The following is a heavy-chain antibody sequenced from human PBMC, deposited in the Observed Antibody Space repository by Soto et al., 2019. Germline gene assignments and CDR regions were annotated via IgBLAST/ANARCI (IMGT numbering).Heavy chain of an antibody. CDR2: ISYDGSNK. V-gene: IGHV3-30*18. J-gene: IGHJ6*03. CDR3: AKLGGGWGYYYVDV. CDR1: GFTFSSYG. Sequence: QVQLVESGGGVVQPGRSLRLSCAASGFTFSSYGMHWVRQAPGKGLEWVAVISYDGSNKYYADSVKGRFTISRDNSKNTLYLQMNSLRAEDTAVYYCAKLGGGWGYYYVDVWGKGTTVTVSS. D-gene: IGHD3-16*01.